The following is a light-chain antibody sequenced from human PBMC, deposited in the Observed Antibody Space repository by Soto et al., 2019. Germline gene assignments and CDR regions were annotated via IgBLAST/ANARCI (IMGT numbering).Light chain of an antibody. CDR2: EGS. V-gene: IGLV2-23*01. CDR1: SSDVGSYNL. CDR3: CSYAGSVV. Sequence: QSALTQPASVPGSPGQSITISCTGTSSDVGSYNLVSWYQQHPGKAPKLMIYEGSKRPSGVSNRFSGSKSGNTASLTISGLQAEDEADYYCCSYAGSVVFGGGTKVTVL. J-gene: IGLJ2*01.